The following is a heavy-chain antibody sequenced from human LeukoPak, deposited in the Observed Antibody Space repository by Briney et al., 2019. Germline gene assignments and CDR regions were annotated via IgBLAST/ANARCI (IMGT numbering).Heavy chain of an antibody. V-gene: IGHV3-9*01. Sequence: GGSLRPSCAASGFTFDAFAMHWVRQAPGKGLEWVSGISWNSGYIVYADSVKGRFTISRDNAKNSLYLQMNSLGPEDTALYYCAKDFTGSSWFYFDYWGQGTLVTVSS. CDR1: GFTFDAFA. J-gene: IGHJ4*02. CDR3: AKDFTGSSWFYFDY. D-gene: IGHD6-13*01. CDR2: ISWNSGYI.